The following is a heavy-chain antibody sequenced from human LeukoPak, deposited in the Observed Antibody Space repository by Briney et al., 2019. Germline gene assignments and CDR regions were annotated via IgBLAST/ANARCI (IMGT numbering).Heavy chain of an antibody. V-gene: IGHV3-48*04. Sequence: GGSLRLSCAASGFTFSSYSMNWVRQAPGKGLEWVSCISSSSSTIYYADSVKGRFTISRDNAKNSLYLQMNSLRAEDTAVYYCARTLVVPAAPEFYYYYYYMDVWGKGTTVTVSS. CDR2: ISSSSSTI. J-gene: IGHJ6*03. CDR3: ARTLVVPAAPEFYYYYYYMDV. CDR1: GFTFSSYS. D-gene: IGHD2-2*01.